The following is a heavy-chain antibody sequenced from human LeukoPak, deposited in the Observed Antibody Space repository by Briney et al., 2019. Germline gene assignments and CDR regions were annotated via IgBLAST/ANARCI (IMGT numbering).Heavy chain of an antibody. Sequence: AGGSLRLSCAASGFTFNSYGMHWVRQAPGKGLEWVAVISYDGNDKFYRDSVKGRFTISRDNSKNTLYLQMNSLRAEDTAVYYCAKGHSLRSYVWLDYWGQGTLVTVSS. CDR2: ISYDGNDK. J-gene: IGHJ4*02. D-gene: IGHD3-9*01. CDR1: GFTFNSYG. V-gene: IGHV3-30*18. CDR3: AKGHSLRSYVWLDY.